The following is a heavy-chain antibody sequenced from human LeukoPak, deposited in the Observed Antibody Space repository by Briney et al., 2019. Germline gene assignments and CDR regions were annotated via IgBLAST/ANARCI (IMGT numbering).Heavy chain of an antibody. CDR1: GGTFSSYA. Sequence: SVKVTCKASGGTFSSYAISWVRQAPGQGLEWMGRIIPIFGTANYAQKFQGRVTITTDESTSTAYMELSSLRSEDTAVYYCARGYCSSTSCYDYYYYMDVWGKGTTVTVSS. CDR2: IIPIFGTA. D-gene: IGHD2-2*01. V-gene: IGHV1-69*05. J-gene: IGHJ6*03. CDR3: ARGYCSSTSCYDYYYYMDV.